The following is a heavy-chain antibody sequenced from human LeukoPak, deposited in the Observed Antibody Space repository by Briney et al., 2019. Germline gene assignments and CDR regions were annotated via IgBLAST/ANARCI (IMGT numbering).Heavy chain of an antibody. CDR2: IIPMLDIQ. D-gene: IGHD6-19*01. CDR1: GGTFSSYV. J-gene: IGHJ6*02. CDR3: ARLYSSGWPLECMDV. V-gene: IGHV1-69*04. Sequence: ASVKVSCKASGGTFSSYVITWVRQAPGQGLEWMGRIIPMLDIQNYAQKFQGRVTITADKSTSTAYMELRSLRSDDTAVYYCARLYSSGWPLECMDVWGQGTTVTVSS.